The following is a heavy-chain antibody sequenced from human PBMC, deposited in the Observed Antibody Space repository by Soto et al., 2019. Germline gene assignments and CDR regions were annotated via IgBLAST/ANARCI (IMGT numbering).Heavy chain of an antibody. CDR3: ARGNFYYGMDV. J-gene: IGHJ6*02. V-gene: IGHV4-34*01. Sequence: QVQLQQWGAGLLEPSETLSLTCAVYGESFTVYYWSWIRQPPGKGLEWIGEISHSGATNYSPSLKSRVTMSLDTSKNQVSLKLSSVTAADSAVYFCARGNFYYGMDVWGQGTTVTVSS. CDR1: GESFTVYY. CDR2: ISHSGAT.